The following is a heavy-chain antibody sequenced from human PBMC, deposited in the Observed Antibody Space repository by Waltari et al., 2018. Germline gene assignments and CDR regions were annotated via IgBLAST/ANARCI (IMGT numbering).Heavy chain of an antibody. CDR2: MGAAGDA. J-gene: IGHJ3*02. CDR1: GFPFSTYD. V-gene: IGHV3-13*01. D-gene: IGHD1-26*01. Sequence: EVHLVESGGGLVQPGGSLSLSCAASGFPFSTYDVHWVRQTTGKRLEWVSAMGAAGDAYYLHSVRGRFTISRDNAKNSFYLQMNSLRADDTAVYFCAALGPDIIWGQGAMVTVSS. CDR3: AALGPDII.